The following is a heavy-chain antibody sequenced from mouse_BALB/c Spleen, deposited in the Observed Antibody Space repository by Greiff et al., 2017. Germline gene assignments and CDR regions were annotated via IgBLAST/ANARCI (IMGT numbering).Heavy chain of an antibody. J-gene: IGHJ4*01. V-gene: IGHV14-3*02. Sequence: VQLKQSGAELVKPGASVKLSCTASGFNIKDTYMHWVKQRPEQGLEWIGRIDPANGNTKYDPKFQGKATITADTSSNTAYLQLSSLTSEDTAVYYCARTGSSYDYAMDYWGQGTSVTVSS. CDR1: GFNIKDTY. D-gene: IGHD1-1*01. CDR2: IDPANGNT. CDR3: ARTGSSYDYAMDY.